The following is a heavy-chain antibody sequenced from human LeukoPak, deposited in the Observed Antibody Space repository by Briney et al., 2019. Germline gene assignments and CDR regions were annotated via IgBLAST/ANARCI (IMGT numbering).Heavy chain of an antibody. V-gene: IGHV3-23*01. Sequence: PGGSLRLSCAASGFIFSSYAMSWVRQAPGKGLEWVSTISGSGGSTYYADSVKGRFTISRDNSKNTVYLQMNSLRAEDTAVYYCAKGDSSYYYYMDVWGKGTTVTVSS. CDR2: ISGSGGST. J-gene: IGHJ6*03. CDR1: GFIFSSYA. CDR3: AKGDSSYYYYMDV. D-gene: IGHD3-22*01.